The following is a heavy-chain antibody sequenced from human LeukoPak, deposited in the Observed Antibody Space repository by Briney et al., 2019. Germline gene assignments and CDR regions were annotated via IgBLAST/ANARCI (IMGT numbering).Heavy chain of an antibody. D-gene: IGHD3-16*01. V-gene: IGHV3-7*01. Sequence: PGGSLRLSCAASGFTFSNYWMTWVRQAPGKGLEWLANIKEDGSEKYYVDSVKGRFTISRDNAKNSLCLQMNSLRAEDTAVYYCARGRGMGYWGQGTLVTVSS. CDR2: IKEDGSEK. CDR3: ARGRGMGY. J-gene: IGHJ4*02. CDR1: GFTFSNYW.